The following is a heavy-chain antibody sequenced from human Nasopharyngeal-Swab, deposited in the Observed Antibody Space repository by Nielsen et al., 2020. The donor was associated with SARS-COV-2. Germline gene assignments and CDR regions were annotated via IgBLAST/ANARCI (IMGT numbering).Heavy chain of an antibody. Sequence: GESLKISCAASGFTFSSYWMHWVRQAPGKGPVWVSRINSDGSSTSYADSVKGRFTISRDNAKNTLYLQMNSLRAEDTAVYYCARGVYLGYFDYWGQGTLVTVSS. V-gene: IGHV3-74*01. CDR2: INSDGSST. D-gene: IGHD7-27*01. J-gene: IGHJ4*02. CDR1: GFTFSSYW. CDR3: ARGVYLGYFDY.